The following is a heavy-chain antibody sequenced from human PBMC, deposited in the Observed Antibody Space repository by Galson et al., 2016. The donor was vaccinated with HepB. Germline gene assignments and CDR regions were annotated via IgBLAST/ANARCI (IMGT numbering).Heavy chain of an antibody. V-gene: IGHV3-23*01. CDR3: VKDNIGVVTSFDF. CDR2: ISNSGEIT. J-gene: IGHJ4*02. CDR1: GFTFSNYA. D-gene: IGHD4-23*01. Sequence: SLRLSCAASGFTFSNYAMSWVRQAPGKGLEWVAAISNSGEITFYTDSVRGRFAVSRDNSMNTLFLQMDSLRADATAVYYCVKDNIGVVTSFDFWGQGTLVTVSS.